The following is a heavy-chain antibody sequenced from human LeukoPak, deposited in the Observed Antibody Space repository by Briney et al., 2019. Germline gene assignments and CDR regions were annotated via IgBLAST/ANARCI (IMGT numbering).Heavy chain of an antibody. CDR2: FIPIFGTA. D-gene: IGHD3-16*02. Sequence: ASVTVSCKASGGTFSSYAISWVRQAPGQGLEWMGGFIPIFGTANYAQKFQGRITITADESTSTAYMELSSLRSEDTAVYYCARGGPYDYVWGSYRPDFDYWGQGTLVTVSS. J-gene: IGHJ4*02. CDR1: GGTFSSYA. CDR3: ARGGPYDYVWGSYRPDFDY. V-gene: IGHV1-69*13.